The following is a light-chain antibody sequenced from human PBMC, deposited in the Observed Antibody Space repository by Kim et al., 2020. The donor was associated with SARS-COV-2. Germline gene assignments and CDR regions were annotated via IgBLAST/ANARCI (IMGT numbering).Light chain of an antibody. Sequence: DIQMTQSPSSLSASVGDRVTITCRASQGISDYLAWYQQKAGKVPKLLIYAATTLQSGVPSRFSGSGSGTDFTLTISSLQPEDVATYYCKKYNNAPFTFGTGTKVDIK. CDR3: KKYNNAPFT. V-gene: IGKV1-27*01. J-gene: IGKJ3*01. CDR1: QGISDY. CDR2: AAT.